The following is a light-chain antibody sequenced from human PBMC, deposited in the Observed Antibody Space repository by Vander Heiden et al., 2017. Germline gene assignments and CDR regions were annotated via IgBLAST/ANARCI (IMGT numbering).Light chain of an antibody. CDR1: QSISNY. CDR2: AAS. J-gene: IGKJ1*01. Sequence: DIQMTQSPSSLSASVGDRVTITCRASQSISNYLNWYQQKPGKAPKLLIYAASSLQSGVPSRFSGSGSGTDFTLTIGSLQPEDFATYDCQQSYNTPTTFGQGTKVEIK. CDR3: QQSYNTPTT. V-gene: IGKV1-39*01.